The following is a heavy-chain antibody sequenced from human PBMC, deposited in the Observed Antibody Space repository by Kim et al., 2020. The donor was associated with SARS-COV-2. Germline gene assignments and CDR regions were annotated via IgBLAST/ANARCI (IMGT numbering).Heavy chain of an antibody. CDR1: GFTFGDYA. CDR3: TRAGNWNDPYYFDY. D-gene: IGHD1-20*01. Sequence: GGSLRLSCTASGFTFGDYAMSWVRQAPGKGLEWVGFIRSKAYGGTTEYAASVKGRFTISRDDSKSIAYLQMNSLKTEDTAVYYCTRAGNWNDPYYFDYWGQGTLVTVSS. V-gene: IGHV3-49*04. J-gene: IGHJ4*02. CDR2: IRSKAYGGTT.